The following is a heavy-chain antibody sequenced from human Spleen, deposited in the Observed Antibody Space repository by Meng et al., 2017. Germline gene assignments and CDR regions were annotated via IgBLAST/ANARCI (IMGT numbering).Heavy chain of an antibody. D-gene: IGHD5-12*01. J-gene: IGHJ4*02. CDR1: GFTFSNAW. Sequence: GESLKISCAASGFTFSNAWMSWVRQAPGKGLEWVGRIKSKTDGGTTDYAAPVKGRFTISRDDSKNTVYLQMSSLKTEDTAVYYCSGHIDYWGQGTLVTVSS. CDR3: SGHIDY. V-gene: IGHV3-15*01. CDR2: IKSKTDGGTT.